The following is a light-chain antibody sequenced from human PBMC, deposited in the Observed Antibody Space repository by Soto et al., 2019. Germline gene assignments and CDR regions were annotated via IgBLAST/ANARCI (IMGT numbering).Light chain of an antibody. CDR2: GVS. V-gene: IGKV3-11*01. J-gene: IGKJ1*01. CDR1: ESFTNY. Sequence: EIVLTQSPATLSLSPGERGTLSCRASESFTNYLAWYQQKPGQAPRLLVYGVSNRATGIPARFSGGGSGTDFTLTISNLEPEDFAVYYCQQLSDWPWTFGQGTKVDIK. CDR3: QQLSDWPWT.